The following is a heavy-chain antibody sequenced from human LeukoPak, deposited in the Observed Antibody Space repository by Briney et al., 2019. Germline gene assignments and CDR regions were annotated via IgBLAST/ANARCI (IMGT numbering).Heavy chain of an antibody. CDR3: ATDHGFHYGAYFDY. V-gene: IGHV3-30*03. J-gene: IGHJ4*02. CDR2: ISYDGSNK. Sequence: PGRSLRLPCTAPGFTFNSFGMHWVRQGPGKGLEWVAVISYDGSNKYSADSVKGRFTISRGNSKNTLYLQMNSLRPEDTAVYYCATDHGFHYGAYFDYWGQGTLVTVSS. D-gene: IGHD4-17*01. CDR1: GFTFNSFG.